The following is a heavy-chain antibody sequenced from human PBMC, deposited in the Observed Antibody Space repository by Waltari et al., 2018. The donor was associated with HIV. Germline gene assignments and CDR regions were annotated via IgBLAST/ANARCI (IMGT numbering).Heavy chain of an antibody. J-gene: IGHJ6*02. D-gene: IGHD3-10*01. CDR2: IRTRPDRFAT. Sequence: EVQLVQSGGGLVQPGGSLKVSCAASGFRFSDSDAHWVRQAPGKGLEWIGRIRTRPDRFATAYVASVKGRFIMSRDDSENKAYLQMSSLKTEDTAVYYCHRRGKLFRGVVDLDVWGQGTTVIVSS. CDR3: HRRGKLFRGVVDLDV. V-gene: IGHV3-73*01. CDR1: GFRFSDSD.